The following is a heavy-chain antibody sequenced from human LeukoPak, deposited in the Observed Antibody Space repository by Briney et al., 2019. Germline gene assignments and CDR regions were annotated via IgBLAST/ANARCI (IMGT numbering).Heavy chain of an antibody. CDR3: ARDFTAAALGWFDY. CDR1: GGSIGKYH. Sequence: SETLSLTCSVSGGSIGKYHWTWIRQPPGKRLEWIGYVYYTGNLNYNPSLDHRVSLSIDTSKNQFSLSLSSVTAADTAVYYCARDFTAAALGWFDYWGQGTLVTVSS. V-gene: IGHV4-59*01. D-gene: IGHD2-2*01. J-gene: IGHJ4*02. CDR2: VYYTGNL.